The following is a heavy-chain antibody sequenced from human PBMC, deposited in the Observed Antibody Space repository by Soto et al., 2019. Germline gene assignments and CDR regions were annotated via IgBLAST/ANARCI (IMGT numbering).Heavy chain of an antibody. D-gene: IGHD3-3*01. V-gene: IGHV3-21*01. Sequence: EVQLVESGGGLVKPGGSLRLSCAASGFTFSTYNMNWVRQVPGKGLEWVSSISSSSSYIYYADSVKGRFTISRDNAKNSLDLQMNSLRAEDTAVYYCARASGLEWLFQYFAYWGQGTLVTVSS. CDR3: ARASGLEWLFQYFAY. J-gene: IGHJ4*02. CDR2: ISSSSSYI. CDR1: GFTFSTYN.